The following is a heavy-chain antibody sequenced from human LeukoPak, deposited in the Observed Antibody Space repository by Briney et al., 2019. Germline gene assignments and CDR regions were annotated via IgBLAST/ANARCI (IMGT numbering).Heavy chain of an antibody. Sequence: ASVKVSCKASGYTFSAYYMHWVRQAPGQGLEWMGWINPNSGDTNYAQKFQGRVTMTRDTSINTAYMELSRLRSDDTAVYYCARDGSFDYWGQGTLVTVSS. J-gene: IGHJ4*02. CDR2: INPNSGDT. CDR1: GYTFSAYY. CDR3: ARDGSFDY. V-gene: IGHV1-2*02.